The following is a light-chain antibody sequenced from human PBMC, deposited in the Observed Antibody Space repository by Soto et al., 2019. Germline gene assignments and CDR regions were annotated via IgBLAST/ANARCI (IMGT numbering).Light chain of an antibody. CDR3: QQYKKWRALT. V-gene: IGKV3-15*01. J-gene: IGKJ4*01. CDR1: QRLSSS. Sequence: EIVITRRPANVCARPGESATLSCRPSQRLSSSLAWYQQKPGQATRLLIYGVSTRATGVPARFSGSGSGREFTLTISSLQSEDSAVYYCQQYKKWRALTFGGGTEVHIK. CDR2: GVS.